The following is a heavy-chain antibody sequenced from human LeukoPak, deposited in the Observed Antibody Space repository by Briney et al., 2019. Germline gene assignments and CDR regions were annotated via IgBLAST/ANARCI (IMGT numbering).Heavy chain of an antibody. J-gene: IGHJ4*02. V-gene: IGHV4-61*02. CDR1: GGSISSGSYY. D-gene: IGHD6-13*01. CDR2: IYTSGST. CDR3: ARGRGSSSWYRAIDY. Sequence: PSETLSLTCTVSGGSISSGSYYWSWIRQPAGKGLEWIGRIYTSGSTNYNPSLKSRVTISVDTSKNQFSLMLSSVTAADTAVYYCARGRGSSSWYRAIDYWGQGTLVTVSS.